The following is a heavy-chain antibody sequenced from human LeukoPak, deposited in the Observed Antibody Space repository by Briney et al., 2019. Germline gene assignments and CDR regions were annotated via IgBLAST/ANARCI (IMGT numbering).Heavy chain of an antibody. D-gene: IGHD5-18*01. CDR1: GGSLSTHH. CDR3: ARAKIQLWLLGATRAIFDY. CDR2: ISDSGST. Sequence: SETLSLTCVVSGGSLSTHHWSWIRQSPGRGLEWIGYISDSGSTNYNPSLKSRVTISVDTSKNQFSLKLSSVTAADTAVYYCARAKIQLWLLGATRAIFDYWGQGTLVTVSS. J-gene: IGHJ4*02. V-gene: IGHV4-59*11.